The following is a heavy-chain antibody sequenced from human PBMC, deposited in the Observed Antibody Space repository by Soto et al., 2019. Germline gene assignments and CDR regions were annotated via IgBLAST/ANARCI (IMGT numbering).Heavy chain of an antibody. CDR1: GYTFTSYY. Sequence: GASVKVSCKASGYTFTSYYMHWVRQAPGQGLEWMGIINPSGGSTSYAQKFQGRVTMTRDTSTSTVYMELSSLRSEDTAVYYCARDLPPTVTTDYWGQGTLVTLSS. D-gene: IGHD4-17*01. V-gene: IGHV1-46*01. CDR2: INPSGGST. CDR3: ARDLPPTVTTDY. J-gene: IGHJ4*02.